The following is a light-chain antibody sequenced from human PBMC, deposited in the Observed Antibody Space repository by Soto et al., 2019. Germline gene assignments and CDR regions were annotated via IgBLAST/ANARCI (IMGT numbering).Light chain of an antibody. CDR1: SSDVGGSDH. CDR3: SSYSSTNSLV. V-gene: IGLV2-14*03. J-gene: IGLJ1*01. CDR2: EVN. Sequence: QSALTQPASVSGSPGQSVTISCTGASSDVGGSDHVSWYQQHPGKAPKLILYEVNKRPSGVSNRFSGSKSGNTASLIISGLQAEDEADYFCSSYSSTNSLVFGSGTKLTVL.